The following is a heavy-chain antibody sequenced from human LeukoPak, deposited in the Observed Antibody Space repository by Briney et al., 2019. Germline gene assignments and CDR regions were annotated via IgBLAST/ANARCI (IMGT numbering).Heavy chain of an antibody. CDR3: AKDVLIVVVDGGYFDY. Sequence: GGSLRLSCAASGFTFSRYAMSWVRQAPGKGLEWVSSISGNGGSTYYAESVKGRFTISRDNSKNTLYLQMNSLRAEDMAVYYCAKDVLIVVVDGGYFDYWGQGTLVTVSS. CDR1: GFTFSRYA. CDR2: ISGNGGST. J-gene: IGHJ4*02. D-gene: IGHD3-22*01. V-gene: IGHV3-23*01.